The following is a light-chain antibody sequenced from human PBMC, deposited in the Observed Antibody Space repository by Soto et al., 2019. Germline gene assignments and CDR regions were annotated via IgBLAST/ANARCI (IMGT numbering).Light chain of an antibody. CDR1: SSDVGGYNY. J-gene: IGLJ1*01. V-gene: IGLV2-11*01. CDR2: DVS. CDR3: CSYAGSYTSPYV. Sequence: QSALTQPRSESGSPGQSVTISCTGTSSDVGGYNYVSWYQQHPGKAPKLMIYDVSKRPSGVPDRFSGSKSGNTASLSISGLEAEDEADYYCCSYAGSYTSPYVFGTGTKLTVL.